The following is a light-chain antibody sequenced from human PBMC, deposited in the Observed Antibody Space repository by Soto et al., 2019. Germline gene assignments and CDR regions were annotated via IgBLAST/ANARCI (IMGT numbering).Light chain of an antibody. J-gene: IGKJ4*01. CDR2: WAS. V-gene: IGKV4-1*01. Sequence: DIVMTQSPDSLAVSLGERATINCKSSQSVLYSSNNKNYLAWYQQKPGQPPKLLIYWASTRESGVPDRFSGSGSGTDFTLTISSLQAEDVAVYYCQQHYGSSLTFGGGTKVEIK. CDR3: QQHYGSSLT. CDR1: QSVLYSSNNKNY.